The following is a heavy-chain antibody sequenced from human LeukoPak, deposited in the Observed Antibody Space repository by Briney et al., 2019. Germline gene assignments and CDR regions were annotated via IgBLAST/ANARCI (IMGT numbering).Heavy chain of an antibody. D-gene: IGHD1-26*01. Sequence: SETPSLTCTVSVGSISSYYSSCSRPPPRKGLEWIGYIYYSVGTNHNPSLQSRVTISVDTSKNQFSLKLSSVTDADTAVYYGARVPRGSSYDYWGQGTLATVSS. J-gene: IGHJ4*02. CDR2: IYYSVGT. CDR3: ARVPRGSSYDY. CDR1: VGSISSYY. V-gene: IGHV4-59*01.